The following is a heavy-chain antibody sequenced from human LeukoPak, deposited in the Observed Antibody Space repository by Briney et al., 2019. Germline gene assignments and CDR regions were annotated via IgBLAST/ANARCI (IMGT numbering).Heavy chain of an antibody. V-gene: IGHV3-48*01. J-gene: IGHJ4*02. D-gene: IGHD3-3*01. Sequence: GGSLRLSCAASGFTFSTYGMHWVRQAPGKGLEGVSYISDSSTTIYYADSVKGRFTISRDNAKNSLYLQMNSLRAEDTAVYYCARDRGGAYDFWSGYYTGYFDYWGQGTLVPVSS. CDR1: GFTFSTYG. CDR3: ARDRGGAYDFWSGYYTGYFDY. CDR2: ISDSSTTI.